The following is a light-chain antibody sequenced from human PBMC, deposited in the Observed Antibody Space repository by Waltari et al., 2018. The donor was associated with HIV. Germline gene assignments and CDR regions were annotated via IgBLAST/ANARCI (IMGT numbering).Light chain of an antibody. CDR2: EGS. V-gene: IGLV2-23*01. CDR1: SSDVGSYNI. CDR3: CSYAGTNWV. J-gene: IGLJ3*02. Sequence: QSALTQPASVSGSPGQSITISCTGTSSDVGSYNIVSWYQQHPGKAPKLMIYEGSKRPSWVSNRFSGSKSGNTASLTISGLLAEDEADYYCCSYAGTNWVFGGGTKLTVL.